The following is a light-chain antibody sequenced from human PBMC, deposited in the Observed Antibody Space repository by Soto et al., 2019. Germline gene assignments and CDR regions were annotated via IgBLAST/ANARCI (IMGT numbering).Light chain of an antibody. CDR2: KAS. Sequence: DIQMTQSPSTVSASVLDRVTITCRASQSISSWLAWYQRKPGKAPKLLIYKASSLESGVPSRFSGSGSGTEFTLTIRSLQTDDFATYYCLQYNSLYTFGQGTKVDIK. V-gene: IGKV1-5*03. J-gene: IGKJ2*01. CDR1: QSISSW. CDR3: LQYNSLYT.